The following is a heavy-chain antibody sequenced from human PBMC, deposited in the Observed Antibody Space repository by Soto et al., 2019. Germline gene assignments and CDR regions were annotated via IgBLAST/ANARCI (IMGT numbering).Heavy chain of an antibody. J-gene: IGHJ6*03. CDR3: ARGSLYTYYYYMDV. CDR1: GYTFTSYD. CDR2: MNPNSGNT. Sequence: GASVKVSSKASGYTFTSYDINWVRQATGQGLEWMGWMNPNSGNTGYAQKFQGRVTMTRNTSISTAYMELSSLRSEDTAVYYCARGSLYTYYYYMDVWGKGTTVTVSS. D-gene: IGHD1-20*01. V-gene: IGHV1-8*01.